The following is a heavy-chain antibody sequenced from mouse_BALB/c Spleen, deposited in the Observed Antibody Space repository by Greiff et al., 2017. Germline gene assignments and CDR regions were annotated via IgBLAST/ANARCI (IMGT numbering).Heavy chain of an antibody. J-gene: IGHJ2*01. Sequence: VQLQQSGPELVKPGASVKMSCKASGYTFTSYVMHWVKQKPGQGLEWIGYINPYNDGTKYNEKFKGKATLTSDKSSSTAYMELSSLTSEDSAVYYCARFDRYEGYYFDYWGQGTTLTVSS. V-gene: IGHV1-14*01. CDR2: INPYNDGT. CDR1: GYTFTSYV. D-gene: IGHD2-14*01. CDR3: ARFDRYEGYYFDY.